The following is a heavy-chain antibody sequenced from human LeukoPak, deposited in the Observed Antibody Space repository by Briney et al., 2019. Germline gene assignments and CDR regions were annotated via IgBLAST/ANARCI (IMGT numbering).Heavy chain of an antibody. D-gene: IGHD4-11*01. Sequence: SETLSLTCTVSGGSISSSSYYWGWIRQPPGKGLEWIGSIYYSGSTYYNPSLKSRVTISVDTSKNQFSLKLSSVTAADTAVYYCARNTVIEIDYWGQGTLVTVSS. J-gene: IGHJ4*02. CDR2: IYYSGST. CDR1: GGSISSSSYY. V-gene: IGHV4-39*01. CDR3: ARNTVIEIDY.